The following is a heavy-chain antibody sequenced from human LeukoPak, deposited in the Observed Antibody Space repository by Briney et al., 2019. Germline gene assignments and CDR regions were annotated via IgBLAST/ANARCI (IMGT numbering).Heavy chain of an antibody. J-gene: IGHJ4*02. CDR1: GFTFSSYS. D-gene: IGHD3-22*01. CDR2: ISGSGGST. Sequence: PGGPLRLSCAASGFTFSSYSMNWVRQAPGKGLEWVSAISGSGGSTYYADSVKGRFTISRDNSKNTLYLQMNSLRAEDTAVYYCATMNLDYYDSSGYLYFDYWGQGTLVTVSS. V-gene: IGHV3-23*01. CDR3: ATMNLDYYDSSGYLYFDY.